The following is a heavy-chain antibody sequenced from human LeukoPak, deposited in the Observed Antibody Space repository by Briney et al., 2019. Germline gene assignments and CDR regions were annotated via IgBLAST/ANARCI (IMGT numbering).Heavy chain of an antibody. CDR1: GGTFSSYA. CDR2: IIPIFGTA. V-gene: IGHV1-69*13. D-gene: IGHD2-15*01. Sequence: SVKVSCKASGGTFSSYAISWVRQAPGQGLEWMGGIIPIFGTANYAQKFQGRVTIIADESTSTAYMELSSLRSEDTAVYYCARAVVVVVAASHLYYYGMDVWGQGTTVTVSS. CDR3: ARAVVVVVAASHLYYYGMDV. J-gene: IGHJ6*02.